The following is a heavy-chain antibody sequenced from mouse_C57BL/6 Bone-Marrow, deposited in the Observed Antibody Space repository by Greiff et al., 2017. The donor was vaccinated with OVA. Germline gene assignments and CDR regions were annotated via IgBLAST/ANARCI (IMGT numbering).Heavy chain of an antibody. D-gene: IGHD2-3*01. Sequence: EVMLVESEGGLVQPGSSMKLSCTASGFTFSDYYMAWVRQVPEKGLEWVANINYDGSSTYYLDSLKSRFIISRDNAKNILYLQMSSLKSEDTATDYCARSDGYYAFFDYWGQGTTLTVSS. CDR3: ARSDGYYAFFDY. CDR1: GFTFSDYY. J-gene: IGHJ2*01. CDR2: INYDGSST. V-gene: IGHV5-16*01.